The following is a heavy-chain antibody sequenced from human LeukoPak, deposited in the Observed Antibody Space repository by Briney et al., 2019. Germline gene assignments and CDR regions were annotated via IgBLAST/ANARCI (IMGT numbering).Heavy chain of an antibody. J-gene: IGHJ6*02. CDR3: ARGYYYGMDV. CDR1: GFTFSNYA. CDR2: FSGSGGST. V-gene: IGHV3-23*01. Sequence: GGSLRLSCAASGFTFSNYAMSWVRQAPGKGLEWVSTFSGSGGSTFYADSVKGRFSISRDNSKNTLYLQMNSLRAEDTAVYYCARGYYYGMDVWGQGTTVTVSS.